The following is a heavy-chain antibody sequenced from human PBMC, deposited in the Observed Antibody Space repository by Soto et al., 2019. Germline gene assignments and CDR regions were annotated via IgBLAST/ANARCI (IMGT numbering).Heavy chain of an antibody. J-gene: IGHJ4*02. CDR1: GGSIDNFY. V-gene: IGHV4-59*01. CDR2: IYYTGSA. CDR3: AREARGPARLFDS. Sequence: SETLSLTCTVSGGSIDNFYWSWIRQPPGKGLEWVGYIYYTGSANYDPSVKGRVALSLDKSKSQFSLRLRSVTAADTAVYYCAREARGPARLFDSWGQGTLVTVSS. D-gene: IGHD6-6*01.